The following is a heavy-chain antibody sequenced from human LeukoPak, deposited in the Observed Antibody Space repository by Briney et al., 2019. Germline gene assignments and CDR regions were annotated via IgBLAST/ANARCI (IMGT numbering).Heavy chain of an antibody. CDR2: ISGSGGST. Sequence: GGSLRLSCEASGFTFSSYAMSWVRQAPGKGLEWVSTISGSGGSTYYAGSVKGRFTIFRDNSKNTLYLQINSLRADDTAVYYCAKEEIIVGGSFDYWGQGTLVTVSS. CDR3: AKEEIIVGGSFDY. J-gene: IGHJ4*02. D-gene: IGHD2/OR15-2a*01. CDR1: GFTFSSYA. V-gene: IGHV3-23*01.